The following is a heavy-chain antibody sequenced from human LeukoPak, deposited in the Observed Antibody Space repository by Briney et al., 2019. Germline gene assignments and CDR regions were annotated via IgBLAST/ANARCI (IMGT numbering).Heavy chain of an antibody. J-gene: IGHJ4*02. CDR3: AKDMAATLDY. D-gene: IGHD6-25*01. V-gene: IGHV3-30*02. CDR2: IRYDGSNK. Sequence: GGSLRLSCAASGFTFSSYGMHWVRQAPGKGLEWVAFIRYDGSNKYYADSVKGRFTISRDNSKNTLYLQMNSLRSEDTPVYYCAKDMAATLDYWGQGTLVTVSS. CDR1: GFTFSSYG.